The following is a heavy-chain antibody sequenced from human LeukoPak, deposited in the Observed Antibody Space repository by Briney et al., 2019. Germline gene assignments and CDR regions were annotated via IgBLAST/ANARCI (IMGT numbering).Heavy chain of an antibody. V-gene: IGHV3-23*01. CDR2: LIENGATT. CDR1: GFTFSSHA. D-gene: IGHD1-26*01. J-gene: IGHJ4*02. CDR3: VKDYQVGNSPAFGDY. Sequence: GGSLRLSCAASGFTFSSHAMSWVRRAPGKGLEWVSGLIENGATTYYADSVKGRFTVSRDNPRNTMYLQMNSLRVEDTAVYYCVKDYQVGNSPAFGDYWGQGTLVTISS.